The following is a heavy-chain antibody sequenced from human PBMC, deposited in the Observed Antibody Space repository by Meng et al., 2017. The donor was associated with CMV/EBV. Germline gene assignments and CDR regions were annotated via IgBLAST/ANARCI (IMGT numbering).Heavy chain of an antibody. CDR1: GYTFTGYY. J-gene: IGHJ6*02. CDR3: ARVIAAAGTRTPGYYGMDV. Sequence: ASVKVSCKASGYTFTGYYMHWVRQAPGQGLEWMGWINPNSGGTNYAQKFQGRVTMTRDMSISTAYMELSRLRSDDTAVYYCARVIAAAGTRTPGYYGMDVWGQGTTVTVSS. D-gene: IGHD6-13*01. V-gene: IGHV1-2*02. CDR2: INPNSGGT.